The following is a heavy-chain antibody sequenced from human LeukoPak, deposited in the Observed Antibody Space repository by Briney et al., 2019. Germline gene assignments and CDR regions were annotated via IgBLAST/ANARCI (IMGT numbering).Heavy chain of an antibody. CDR1: GFTFSNYA. J-gene: IGHJ1*01. D-gene: IGHD3-22*01. CDR3: ASRYDSSGYYGQAEYFQH. V-gene: IGHV3-30-3*01. Sequence: PGGSLRLSCAASGFTFSNYAMHWVRQAPGKGLEWVAVISYDGGNKYYADSVKGRFTISRDNSKNTLYLQMNSLRTEDTAVYYCASRYDSSGYYGQAEYFQHWGQGTLVTVSS. CDR2: ISYDGGNK.